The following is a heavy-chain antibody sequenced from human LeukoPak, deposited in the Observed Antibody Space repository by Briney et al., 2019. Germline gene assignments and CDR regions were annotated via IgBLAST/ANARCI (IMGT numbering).Heavy chain of an antibody. D-gene: IGHD2-15*01. J-gene: IGHJ4*02. CDR3: AKGAGGVCGDNNCYSRVFDY. Sequence: GGSLRLSCAASGFTFRSYAMSWVRQAPGKGLEWVSIISDSGDSTYYADSVKGRFTISRGNSKNTLYMQMNSLRTEDTALYYCAKGAGGVCGDNNCYSRVFDYWGQGTLVTVSS. V-gene: IGHV3-23*01. CDR2: ISDSGDST. CDR1: GFTFRSYA.